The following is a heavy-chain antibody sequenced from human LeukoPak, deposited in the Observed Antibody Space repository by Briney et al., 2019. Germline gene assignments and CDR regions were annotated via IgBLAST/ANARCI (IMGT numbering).Heavy chain of an antibody. CDR1: GFTVSSNY. Sequence: PGGSLRLSCAASGFTVSSNYMSWVRQAPGKGLEWVSLIYSGGTTYYADSVQGRFTISRDNSKNTMYLQMNSLRAEDTAVYYCARGGYNFLDYWGQGTLVTVSS. CDR3: ARGGYNFLDY. J-gene: IGHJ4*02. V-gene: IGHV3-53*01. CDR2: IYSGGTT. D-gene: IGHD5-24*01.